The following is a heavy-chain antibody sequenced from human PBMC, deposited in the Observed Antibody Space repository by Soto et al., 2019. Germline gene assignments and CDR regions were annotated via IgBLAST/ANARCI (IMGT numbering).Heavy chain of an antibody. J-gene: IGHJ4*02. D-gene: IGHD3-10*01. Sequence: GGSLRLSCAASGFTFSSYSMNWLRQAPGKGLEWVSYISSSSSTIYYADSVKGRFTISRDNAKNSLYLQMNSLRDEDTAVYYCAREANYYGSGSYFQALDYWGQGTLVTVS. V-gene: IGHV3-48*02. CDR1: GFTFSSYS. CDR2: ISSSSSTI. CDR3: AREANYYGSGSYFQALDY.